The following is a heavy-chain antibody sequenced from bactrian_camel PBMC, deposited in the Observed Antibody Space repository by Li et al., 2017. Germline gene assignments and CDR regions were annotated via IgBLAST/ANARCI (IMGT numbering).Heavy chain of an antibody. CDR2: FTSDDST. CDR3: VDDCYGSRYYLARRTNV. J-gene: IGHJ4*01. Sequence: HVQLVESGGGSVQAGGSLRLSCSATGVTYDSNYMGWYRQGIGEEREGVAAIFTSDDSTYYTDSVKGRFTISRENDKNTVYLQMNNLKPEDTAMYYCVDDCYGSRYYLARRTNVWGQGTQVTVS. CDR1: GVTYDSNY. D-gene: IGHD6*01. V-gene: IGHV3S55*01.